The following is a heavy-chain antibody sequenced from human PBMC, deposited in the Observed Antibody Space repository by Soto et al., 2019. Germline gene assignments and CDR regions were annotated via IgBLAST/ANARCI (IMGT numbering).Heavy chain of an antibody. Sequence: GESLKISCKGSGYSFTSYWIGWVRQMPGKGLEWMGIIYPGDSDTRYSPSFQGQVTISADKSISTAYLQWSGLKASDTAMYYCARVEQAAAGQYYYYYGMDVWGQGTTVTVSS. CDR2: IYPGDSDT. CDR1: GYSFTSYW. V-gene: IGHV5-51*01. D-gene: IGHD6-13*01. J-gene: IGHJ6*02. CDR3: ARVEQAAAGQYYYYYGMDV.